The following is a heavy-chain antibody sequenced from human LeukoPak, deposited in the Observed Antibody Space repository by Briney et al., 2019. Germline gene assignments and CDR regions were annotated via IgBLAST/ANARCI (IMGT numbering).Heavy chain of an antibody. CDR3: ARRRFTVVRRLTTHNWFDP. CDR2: FYYSGNT. D-gene: IGHD3-10*01. J-gene: IGHJ5*02. CDR1: GGSLSSSSYS. Sequence: SETLSLTCTVSGGSLSSSSYSWDWIRQPPGKGLEWIVSFYYSGNTDYNPSLKSRLTISVGTSKNQFSLKVNSVTAADTAVYYCARRRFTVVRRLTTHNWFDPWGQGILVTVSS. V-gene: IGHV4-39*01.